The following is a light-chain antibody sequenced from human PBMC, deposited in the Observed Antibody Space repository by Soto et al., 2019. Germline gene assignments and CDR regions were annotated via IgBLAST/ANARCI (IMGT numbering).Light chain of an antibody. CDR2: DVS. V-gene: IGLV2-14*01. J-gene: IGLJ2*01. CDR3: SSYTSSSTYVV. CDR1: SSDVGGYNY. Sequence: QSALTQPASVSGSPGQSITISCTGTSSDVGGYNYVAWYQQHPGKAPKLMIYDVSNRPSGVSNRFSGSKSGNPASLTISGLQAEDEADYYCSSYTSSSTYVVFGGGTKSPS.